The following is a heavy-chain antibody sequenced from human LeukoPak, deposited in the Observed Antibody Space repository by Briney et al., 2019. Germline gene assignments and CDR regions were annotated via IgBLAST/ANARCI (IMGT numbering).Heavy chain of an antibody. J-gene: IGHJ4*02. CDR2: ISGGGGST. Sequence: GGSLRLSCAASEFTFSNYAMNWVRQAPGKGLEWVSGISGGGGSTYYVDSVKGRFTISRDNSKNTLYLQINSLRAEDTAIYCCSNAHFRDYWGQGTLVTVSS. D-gene: IGHD2/OR15-2a*01. CDR1: EFTFSNYA. CDR3: SNAHFRDY. V-gene: IGHV3-23*01.